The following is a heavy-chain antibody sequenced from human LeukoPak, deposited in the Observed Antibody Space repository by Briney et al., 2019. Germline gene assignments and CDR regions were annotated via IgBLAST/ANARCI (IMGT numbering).Heavy chain of an antibody. CDR2: ISYDGSNK. CDR1: GFTFSSYA. Sequence: GGSLRLSCAASGFTFSSYAMHWVRQAPGKGLEWVAVISYDGSNKYYADSVKGRFTISRDNSKNTLYLQMNSLRAEDTAVYYCARLRVVFNAFDIWGQGTMVTVSS. V-gene: IGHV3-30-3*01. CDR3: ARLRVVFNAFDI. D-gene: IGHD3-10*01. J-gene: IGHJ3*02.